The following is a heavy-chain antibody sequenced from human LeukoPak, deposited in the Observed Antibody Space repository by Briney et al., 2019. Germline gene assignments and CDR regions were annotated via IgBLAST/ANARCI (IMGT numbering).Heavy chain of an antibody. CDR2: IYPGDSDT. Sequence: GESLKISCKGPGYSFTTYWIGWVRQLPGKGLEWMGIIYPGDSDTRYSPSFQGQVTISADKSINTAYLQWSSLKASDTAIYYCARPATLGSSEDAFDLWGQGTMVTVSS. V-gene: IGHV5-51*01. D-gene: IGHD6-6*01. J-gene: IGHJ3*01. CDR1: GYSFTTYW. CDR3: ARPATLGSSEDAFDL.